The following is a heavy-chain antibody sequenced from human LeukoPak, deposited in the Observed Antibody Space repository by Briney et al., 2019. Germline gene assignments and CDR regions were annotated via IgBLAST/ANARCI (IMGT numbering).Heavy chain of an antibody. Sequence: KSSETLSLTCAVSGGSISSSNWWSWVRQPPGKGLEWIGEIHHSGSTNYNPSLKSRVTISVDTSKNQFSLKLSSVTAADTAVYYCARRYCSGGSCYGWFDPWPGNPGHRLL. V-gene: IGHV4-4*02. CDR3: ARRYCSGGSCYGWFDP. J-gene: IGHJ5*02. CDR2: IHHSGST. CDR1: GGSISSSNW. D-gene: IGHD2-15*01.